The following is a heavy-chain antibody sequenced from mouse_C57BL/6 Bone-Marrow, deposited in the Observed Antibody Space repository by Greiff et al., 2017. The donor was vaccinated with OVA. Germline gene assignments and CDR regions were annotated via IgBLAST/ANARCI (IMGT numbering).Heavy chain of an antibody. D-gene: IGHD2-4*01. CDR3: TTDYDYDLGIFAY. CDR2: IDPENGDT. Sequence: VQLQQSGAELVRPGASVKLSCTASGFNIKDDYMHWVKQRPEQGLEWIGWIDPENGDTEYASKFQGKATITADTASNTAYLQLSILTSEDTAVYYCTTDYDYDLGIFAYWGQGTLVTVSA. V-gene: IGHV14-4*01. CDR1: GFNIKDDY. J-gene: IGHJ3*01.